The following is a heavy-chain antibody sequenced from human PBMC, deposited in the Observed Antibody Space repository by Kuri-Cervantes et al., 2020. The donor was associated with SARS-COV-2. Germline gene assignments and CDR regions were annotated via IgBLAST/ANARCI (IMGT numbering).Heavy chain of an antibody. D-gene: IGHD1-26*01. CDR2: ISAYNGNT. J-gene: IGHJ3*02. CDR1: CYTFTSYG. Sequence: ASAKVSCKASCYTFTSYGISWVRQAPGQGLEWMGWISAYNGNTNYAQKLQGRVTMTTDTSTSTAYMELRSLRSDDTAVYYCARGEGAAPDLDAFDIWGQGTMVTVSS. CDR3: ARGEGAAPDLDAFDI. V-gene: IGHV1-18*01.